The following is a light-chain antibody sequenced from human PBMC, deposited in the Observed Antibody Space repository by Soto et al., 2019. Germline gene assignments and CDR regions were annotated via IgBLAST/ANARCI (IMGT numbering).Light chain of an antibody. CDR1: QSASSSY. CDR2: GAS. Sequence: EIVLTQSPGTLSLSPGERATLSCGASQSASSSYLAWYQQKPGQAPRLLIYGASSRATGIPDRFSGSGSGTDFTLTISRLEPEDFAVYYCQQYGGSPLTFGGGTKVEIK. J-gene: IGKJ4*01. V-gene: IGKV3-20*01. CDR3: QQYGGSPLT.